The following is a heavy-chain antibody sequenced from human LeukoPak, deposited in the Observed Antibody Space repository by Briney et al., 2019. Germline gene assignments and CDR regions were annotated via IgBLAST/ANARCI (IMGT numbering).Heavy chain of an antibody. CDR2: ISGYNGNT. D-gene: IGHD1-26*01. CDR1: GYTFSNYG. Sequence: ASVKVSCKASGYTFSNYGISWVRQAPGQGLEWMGWISGYNGNTKNAQKLQGRVTMTTDTSTSTAYMELRNLRFDDTAVYYCARRVRITGGAPNVERPNDVFDIWGQGTMVTVSS. CDR3: ARRVRITGGAPNVERPNDVFDI. V-gene: IGHV1-18*01. J-gene: IGHJ3*02.